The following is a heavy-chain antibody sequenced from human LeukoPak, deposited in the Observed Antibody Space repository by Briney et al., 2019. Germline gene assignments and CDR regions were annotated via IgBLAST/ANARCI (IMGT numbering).Heavy chain of an antibody. CDR2: INTVSGNT. Sequence: ASVKISCKTSEYSLTQYPIHWVRQAPGQRLVWMGWINTVSGNTRYTQNFQGRVTITRDTSASTAYMELSYLKSEDTAIYYCANWAGAPADYFSGPLDYWGQDTLVTVSS. CDR3: ANWAGAPADYFSGPLDY. V-gene: IGHV1-3*04. D-gene: IGHD3-3*01. CDR1: EYSLTQYP. J-gene: IGHJ4*02.